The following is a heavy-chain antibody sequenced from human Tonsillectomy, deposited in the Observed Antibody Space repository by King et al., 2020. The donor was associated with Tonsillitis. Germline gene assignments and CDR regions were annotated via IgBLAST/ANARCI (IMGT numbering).Heavy chain of an antibody. CDR2: IKSKTDGGTT. V-gene: IGHV3-15*01. D-gene: IGHD3-22*01. CDR1: GFTFSNAW. Sequence: VQLVESGGGLVKPGGSLRLSCAASGFTFSNAWMSWVRQAPGKGLEWVGRIKSKTDGGTTDYAAPVKGRFTISRDDSKNTPYLQMNSLKTEDTAVYYCTTSRGYYDSSGYYQLDYWGQGTLVTVSS. J-gene: IGHJ4*02. CDR3: TTSRGYYDSSGYYQLDY.